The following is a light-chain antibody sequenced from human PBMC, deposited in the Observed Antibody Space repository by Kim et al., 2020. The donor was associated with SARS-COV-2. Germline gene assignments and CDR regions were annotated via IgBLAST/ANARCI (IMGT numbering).Light chain of an antibody. CDR1: SSNIGSNI. Sequence: ELTQPPSASGTPGQRVTISCSGSSSNIGSNIVKWFQQLPGRAPKLLIYSNNQRPSGVPDRFSVSKSGTSASLAISGLQSEDEADYYCAAWDDSLNGVVFGGGTQLTVL. J-gene: IGLJ2*01. V-gene: IGLV1-44*01. CDR3: AAWDDSLNGVV. CDR2: SNN.